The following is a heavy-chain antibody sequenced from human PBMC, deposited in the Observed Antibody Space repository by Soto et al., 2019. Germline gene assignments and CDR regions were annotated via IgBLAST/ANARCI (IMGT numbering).Heavy chain of an antibody. D-gene: IGHD3-22*01. V-gene: IGHV4-61*01. CDR1: GGSVSSGSYY. CDR3: ATYYYDSSGYYGWFDP. Sequence: QVQLQESGPGLVKPSETLSLTCTVSGGSVSSGSYYWSWIRQPPGKGLEWIGYIYYSGSTNYNPSLNSLVTISIDTPKNQFSLKLSSVTAADTAVYYCATYYYDSSGYYGWFDPWGQGTLVTVSS. J-gene: IGHJ5*02. CDR2: IYYSGST.